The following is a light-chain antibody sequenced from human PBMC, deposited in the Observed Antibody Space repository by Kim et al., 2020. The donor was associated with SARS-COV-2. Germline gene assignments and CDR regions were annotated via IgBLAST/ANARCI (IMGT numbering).Light chain of an antibody. CDR3: AAWDDSLNGQVV. CDR1: GYNIGSNT. J-gene: IGLJ2*01. V-gene: IGLV1-44*01. Sequence: QRVTISCSGSGYNIGSNTVNWYQHLSGTAPKLLIYSDKQRPSGVPARFSGSKSGTSAFLAISGLQSADEADYYCAAWDDSLNGQVVFGGGTQLTVL. CDR2: SDK.